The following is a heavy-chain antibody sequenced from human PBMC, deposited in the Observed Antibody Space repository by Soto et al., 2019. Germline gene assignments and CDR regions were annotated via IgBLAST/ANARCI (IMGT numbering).Heavy chain of an antibody. J-gene: IGHJ6*02. Sequence: SVKVSCKASGFTFTSSAVQWVRQARGQRLEWIGWIVVGSGNTNYAQKFQERVTITRDMSTSTAYMELSSLRSEDTAVYYCAADFDYGDYYYYYGMDVWGQGTTVTVSS. CDR2: IVVGSGNT. V-gene: IGHV1-58*01. CDR1: GFTFTSSA. CDR3: AADFDYGDYYYYYGMDV. D-gene: IGHD4-17*01.